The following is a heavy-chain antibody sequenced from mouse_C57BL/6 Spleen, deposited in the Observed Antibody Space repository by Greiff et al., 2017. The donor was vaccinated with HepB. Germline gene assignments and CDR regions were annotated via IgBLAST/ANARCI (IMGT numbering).Heavy chain of an antibody. CDR3: ARRGYGNPDWYVDV. D-gene: IGHD2-10*02. V-gene: IGHV5-9*01. Sequence: EVQRVESGGGLVKPGGSLKLSCAASGFTFSSYTMSWVRQTPEKRLEWVATISGGGGNTYYPDSVKGRFTISSDNAKNTLYLQMSSLRSEDTALYYCARRGYGNPDWYVDVWGTGTTVTVSS. CDR2: ISGGGGNT. CDR1: GFTFSSYT. J-gene: IGHJ1*03.